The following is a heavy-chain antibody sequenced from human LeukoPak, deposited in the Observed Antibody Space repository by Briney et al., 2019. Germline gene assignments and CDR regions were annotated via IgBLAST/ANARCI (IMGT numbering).Heavy chain of an antibody. CDR1: GGSISSSSYY. Sequence: SETLSLTCTVSGGSISSSSYYWGWIRQPPGKGLEWIGSIYYSGSTYYNPSLKSRVTISVDTSKNQFSLKLSSVTAADTAVYYCARTSGNYYDSSGYYGGRYFDYWGQGTLVTVSS. J-gene: IGHJ4*02. CDR2: IYYSGST. CDR3: ARTSGNYYDSSGYYGGRYFDY. V-gene: IGHV4-39*07. D-gene: IGHD3-22*01.